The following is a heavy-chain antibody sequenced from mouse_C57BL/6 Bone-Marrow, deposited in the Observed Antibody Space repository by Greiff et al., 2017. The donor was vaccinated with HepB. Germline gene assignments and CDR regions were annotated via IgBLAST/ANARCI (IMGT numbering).Heavy chain of an antibody. CDR1: GYTFTSYW. J-gene: IGHJ3*01. CDR2: INPSSGYT. Sequence: QAQLKQSGAELAKPGASVKLSCKASGYTFTSYWMHWVKQRPGQGLEWIGYINPSSGYTKYNQKFKDKATLTADKSSRTAYMQLSSLTYEDSAVYSCARYRYGRTWFAYWGQGTLVTVSA. CDR3: ARYRYGRTWFAY. D-gene: IGHD1-1*01. V-gene: IGHV1-7*01.